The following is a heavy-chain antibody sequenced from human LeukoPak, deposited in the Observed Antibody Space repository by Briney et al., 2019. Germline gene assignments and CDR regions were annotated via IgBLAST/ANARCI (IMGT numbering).Heavy chain of an antibody. V-gene: IGHV4-59*08. Sequence: SETLSLTCTVSDGSISSFYWSWIRQPPGKGLEWIGFIYYSGSTNYNPSLKSRVTMSVDTSKNQFSLNLSSVTAADTAVYFCARHGSQDYGDYFDYWGQGTLVTVSS. CDR3: ARHGSQDYGDYFDY. CDR2: IYYSGST. CDR1: DGSISSFY. J-gene: IGHJ4*02. D-gene: IGHD4-17*01.